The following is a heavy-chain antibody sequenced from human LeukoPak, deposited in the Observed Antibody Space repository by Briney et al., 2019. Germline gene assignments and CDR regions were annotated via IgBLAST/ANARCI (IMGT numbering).Heavy chain of an antibody. V-gene: IGHV4-30-4*01. Sequence: SETLSLTCTVSGGTISSGDYYWSWIRQPPGKGLEWIGYIYYSGSTYYNPSLKSRVTISVDTSKNQFSLKLSSVTAADTAVYYCARARYYGDYPDAFDIWGQGTMVTVSS. CDR2: IYYSGST. D-gene: IGHD4-17*01. CDR3: ARARYYGDYPDAFDI. J-gene: IGHJ3*02. CDR1: GGTISSGDYY.